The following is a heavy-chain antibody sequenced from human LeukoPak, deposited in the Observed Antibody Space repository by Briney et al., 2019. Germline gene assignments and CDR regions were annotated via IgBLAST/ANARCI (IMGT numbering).Heavy chain of an antibody. D-gene: IGHD4-17*01. CDR2: ISGSGDTT. V-gene: IGHV3-23*01. J-gene: IGHJ3*02. CDR3: AKGLSAVTTRPDDTFDI. CDR1: GLTFSSYD. Sequence: GSLRLSCAASGLTFSSYDMTWVRQAPGKGLEWVSSISGSGDTTYYADSVRGRFTISRDNSKNTLYLQIHFLRADDTAVYYCAKGLSAVTTRPDDTFDIWGQGTMVIVSS.